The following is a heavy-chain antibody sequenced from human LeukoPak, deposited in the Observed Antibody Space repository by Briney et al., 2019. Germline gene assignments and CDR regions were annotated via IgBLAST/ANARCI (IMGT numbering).Heavy chain of an antibody. CDR3: AKIGWGRGVIIVRTYYFDY. CDR1: GFTFSSYS. D-gene: IGHD3-10*01. V-gene: IGHV3-48*01. CDR2: ISSSSSNI. Sequence: GGSLRLSCAASGFTFSSYSMNWVRQAPGKGLEWVSYISSSSSNIYYADSVKGRFTISRDNAKNSLYLQMNSLRAEDTAVYYCAKIGWGRGVIIVRTYYFDYWGQGTLVTVSS. J-gene: IGHJ4*02.